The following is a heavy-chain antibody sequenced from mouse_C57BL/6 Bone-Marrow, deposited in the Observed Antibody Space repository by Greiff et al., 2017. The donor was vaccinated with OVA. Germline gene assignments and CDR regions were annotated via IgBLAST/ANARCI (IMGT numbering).Heavy chain of an antibody. CDR3: ARHYGSSPGWFAY. CDR1: GFTFSSYG. V-gene: IGHV5-6*02. Sequence: DVMLVESGGDLVKPGGSLKLSCAASGFTFSSYGMSWVRQTPDKRLEWVATISSGGSYTYYPDSVKGRFTISRDNAKNTLYLQMSSLKSEDTAMYYCARHYGSSPGWFAYWGQGTLVTVSA. J-gene: IGHJ3*01. CDR2: ISSGGSYT. D-gene: IGHD1-1*01.